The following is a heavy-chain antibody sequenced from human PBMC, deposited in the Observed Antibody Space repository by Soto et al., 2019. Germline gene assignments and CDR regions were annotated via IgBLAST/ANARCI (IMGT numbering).Heavy chain of an antibody. CDR3: ARGVLGRFDY. CDR1: GDSISSNTYS. Sequence: SETLSLTCTVSGDSISSNTYSWSWIQQPPGKGLEWIGYIYHSGNNYYNPSLKSRATISIDKSKNQFSLKMTAVTAAATAVFYCARGVLGRFDYWGLGTLVTVSS. V-gene: IGHV4-30-2*01. D-gene: IGHD3-10*01. J-gene: IGHJ4*02. CDR2: IYHSGNN.